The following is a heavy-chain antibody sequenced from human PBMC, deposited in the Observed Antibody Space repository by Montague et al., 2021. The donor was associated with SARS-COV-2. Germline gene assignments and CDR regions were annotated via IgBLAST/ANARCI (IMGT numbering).Heavy chain of an antibody. CDR3: ARETMTADAFDI. Sequence: SETLSLTCTVSGASVGSSDWGWIRQSPGKGPEWIGYFYSVGSTDYNPSLKSRATISRDTSKNQFSLKVRSVTAADTAVYYCARETMTADAFDIWGQGTMVTVPS. J-gene: IGHJ3*02. CDR2: FYSVGST. V-gene: IGHV4-59*02. CDR1: GASVGSSD. D-gene: IGHD1-14*01.